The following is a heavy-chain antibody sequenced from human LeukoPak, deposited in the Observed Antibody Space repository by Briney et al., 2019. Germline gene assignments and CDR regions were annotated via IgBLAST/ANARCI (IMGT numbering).Heavy chain of an antibody. V-gene: IGHV4-38-2*02. D-gene: IGHD3-16*01. CDR3: ARDPPGELDY. CDR1: GYSISSGYY. Sequence: SETLSLTCTVSGYSISSGYYWGWIRQPPGKGLEWIGSIYHSGSTYYIPSLKSRVTISVDTSKNQFSLKLSSVTAADTAVYYCARDPPGELDYWGQGTLVTVSS. CDR2: IYHSGST. J-gene: IGHJ4*02.